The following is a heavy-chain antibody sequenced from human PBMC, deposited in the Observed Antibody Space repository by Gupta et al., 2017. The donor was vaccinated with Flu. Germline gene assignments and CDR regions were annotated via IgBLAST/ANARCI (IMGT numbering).Heavy chain of an antibody. Sequence: EVQLVESGGGLVQPGGSLRLSCVASGFTFASHRMSWVRQAPGKGPEWVANIKQDGSEKYYVDSVMGRFTISRDNAKNSLYLQMNSLRAEDTAVYYCARDYGDAYWGQGTLVTVSS. J-gene: IGHJ4*02. D-gene: IGHD4-17*01. CDR3: ARDYGDAY. V-gene: IGHV3-7*04. CDR1: GFTFASHR. CDR2: IKQDGSEK.